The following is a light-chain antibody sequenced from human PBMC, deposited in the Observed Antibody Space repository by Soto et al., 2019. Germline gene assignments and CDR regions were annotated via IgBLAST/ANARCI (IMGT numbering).Light chain of an antibody. J-gene: IGLJ1*01. Sequence: QSALTQPRSVSGSPGQSVTISCTGTSSDVGRYNYVSWYQQHPGNAPKLMIYDVTERPSGVPDRFSGSKSGNTASLTISGLQAEDEDDYYCCSYAGIYPSPYVFGTGTKVTVL. CDR1: SSDVGRYNY. V-gene: IGLV2-11*01. CDR3: CSYAGIYPSPYV. CDR2: DVT.